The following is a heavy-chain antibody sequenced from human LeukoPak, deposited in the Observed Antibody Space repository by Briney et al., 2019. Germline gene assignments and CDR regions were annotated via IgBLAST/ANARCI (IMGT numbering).Heavy chain of an antibody. CDR3: AKQDTAMVPGGLAGY. CDR1: GFTFSNYD. CDR2: ISGGGPST. V-gene: IGHV3-23*01. D-gene: IGHD5-18*01. J-gene: IGHJ4*02. Sequence: GGSLRLSCVASGFTFSNYDMSWVRQAPGKGLEWVSLISGGGPSTYYTDSVKGRFTISRDNSKNTLYLQMNSLRAEDTAVYYCAKQDTAMVPGGLAGYWGQGTLVTVSS.